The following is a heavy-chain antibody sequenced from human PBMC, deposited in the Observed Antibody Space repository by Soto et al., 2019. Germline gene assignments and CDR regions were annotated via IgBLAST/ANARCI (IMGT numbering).Heavy chain of an antibody. CDR2: IWYDGSNK. D-gene: IGHD2-15*01. CDR3: AGDGYCSGGSCYSVPVFDY. CDR1: GFTFSSYG. V-gene: IGHV3-33*01. J-gene: IGHJ4*02. Sequence: GGSLRLSCAASGFTFSSYGMHWVRQAPGKGLEWVAVIWYDGSNKYYADSVKGRFTISRDNSKNTLYLQMNSLRAEDTAVYYCAGDGYCSGGSCYSVPVFDYWGQGTLVPVSS.